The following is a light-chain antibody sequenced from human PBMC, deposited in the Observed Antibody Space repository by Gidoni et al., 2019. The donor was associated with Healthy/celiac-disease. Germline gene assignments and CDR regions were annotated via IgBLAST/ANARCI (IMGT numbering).Light chain of an antibody. CDR1: QSISSY. J-gene: IGKJ1*01. V-gene: IGKV1-39*01. Sequence: DIQMTQSPSSLSASVGDRVTIPCRASQSISSYLNWYQQKPGKAPKLLIYAASSLQSGVPSSFSGSGSGTDFTLTISSLQPEDFATYYCQQSYSTPWTFXQXTKVEIK. CDR2: AAS. CDR3: QQSYSTPWT.